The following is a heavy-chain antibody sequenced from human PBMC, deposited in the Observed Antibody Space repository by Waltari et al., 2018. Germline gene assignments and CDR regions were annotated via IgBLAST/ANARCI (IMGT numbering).Heavy chain of an antibody. Sequence: QITLKESGPTLVKPTQTLTLTCTFSGFSLSTSGVGVGWIRQPPGKALEWLALIYWNDDKRYSPSLKSRLTITNDTSKNQVVLTMTNMDPVDTATYYCAHRRPGWLVQGYYFDYWGQGTLVTVSS. CDR3: AHRRPGWLVQGYYFDY. CDR2: IYWNDDK. V-gene: IGHV2-5*01. CDR1: GFSLSTSGVG. D-gene: IGHD6-19*01. J-gene: IGHJ4*02.